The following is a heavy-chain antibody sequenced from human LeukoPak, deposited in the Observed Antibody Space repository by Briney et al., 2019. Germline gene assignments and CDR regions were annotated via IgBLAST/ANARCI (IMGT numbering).Heavy chain of an antibody. D-gene: IGHD6-6*01. CDR2: ISYDGSNK. V-gene: IGHV3-30*14. CDR3: AREWRGIASHYHGMDV. CDR1: GFTFSNYA. Sequence: QPGGSLRLSCAASGFTFSNYAMHWVRQAPGKGLEWVAIISYDGSNKYYADSVKGRFTISRENVKNSLYLQMNSLGVEDTAVYYCAREWRGIASHYHGMDVWGQGTTVTVSS. J-gene: IGHJ6*02.